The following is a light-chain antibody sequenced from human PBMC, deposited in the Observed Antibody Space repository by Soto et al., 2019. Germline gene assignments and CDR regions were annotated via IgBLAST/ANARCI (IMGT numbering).Light chain of an antibody. CDR2: DAA. CDR3: QHYNSYSQA. CDR1: QSISSW. V-gene: IGKV1-5*01. Sequence: DIQMTQSPSTLSASVGDRVTITCRASQSISSWLAWYQKKPGKAPKLLISDAANLESGVPSRFSGSGSGTEFTLTISSLQPDDFATYYCQHYNSYSQAFGQGTTVEIK. J-gene: IGKJ1*01.